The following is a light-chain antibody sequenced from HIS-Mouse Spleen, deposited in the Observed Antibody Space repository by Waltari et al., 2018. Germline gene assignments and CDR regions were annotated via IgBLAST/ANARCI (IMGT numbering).Light chain of an antibody. CDR3: QVCDSSSDHVV. V-gene: IGLV3-21*03. CDR2: DDS. CDR1: NIGSKS. J-gene: IGLJ2*01. Sequence: SYVLTQPPSVSVAPGKTARITCGGNNIGSKSVHWYQQKPGQAPVLVVYDDSDRPSGVPERFSGSNSGNTATLTISRVEAGDEADYCCQVCDSSSDHVVFGGGTKLTVL.